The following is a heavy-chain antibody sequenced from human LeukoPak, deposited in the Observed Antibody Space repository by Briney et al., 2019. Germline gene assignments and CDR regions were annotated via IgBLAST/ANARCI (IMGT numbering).Heavy chain of an antibody. J-gene: IGHJ4*02. CDR3: ARVAPTGGPKSYFDY. CDR1: GGSFSGYY. CDR2: INHSGST. V-gene: IGHV4-34*01. Sequence: SETLSLTCAVYGGSFSGYYWSWTRQPPGKGLEWIGEINHSGSTNYNPSLKSRVTISVDTSKNQFSLKLSSVTAADTAVYYCARVAPTGGPKSYFDYWGQGTLVTVSS. D-gene: IGHD7-27*01.